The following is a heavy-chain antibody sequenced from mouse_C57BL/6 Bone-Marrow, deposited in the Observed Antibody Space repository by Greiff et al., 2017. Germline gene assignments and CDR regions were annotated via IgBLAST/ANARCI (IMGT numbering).Heavy chain of an antibody. Sequence: EVHLVESGGGLVQPGGSLKLSCAASGFTFSSYAMSWVRQTPEKRLEWVATISDGGSYTYYPDNVEGRFTIFRANAKNNLYLQMSHLKSEDTAMYYCARDKGYDCDGFAYWGQGTLVTVSA. D-gene: IGHD2-4*01. CDR3: ARDKGYDCDGFAY. J-gene: IGHJ3*01. CDR1: GFTFSSYA. V-gene: IGHV5-4*01. CDR2: ISDGGSYT.